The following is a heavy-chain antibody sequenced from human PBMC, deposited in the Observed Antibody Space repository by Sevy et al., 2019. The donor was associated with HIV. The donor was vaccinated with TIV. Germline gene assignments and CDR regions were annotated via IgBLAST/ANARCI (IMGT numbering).Heavy chain of an antibody. CDR3: ARRYIWNDGWFDP. D-gene: IGHD1-20*01. J-gene: IGHJ5*02. CDR2: IYYRGNT. CDR1: GGSISSTNYY. Sequence: SETLSLTCTVSGGSISSTNYYWGWIRQPPGKGLECIGSIYYRGNTNYNPSLTSRVTISVATSKNQFSLKLTSVTAADTAVYYCARRYIWNDGWFDPWVQGTLVTVSS. V-gene: IGHV4-39*01.